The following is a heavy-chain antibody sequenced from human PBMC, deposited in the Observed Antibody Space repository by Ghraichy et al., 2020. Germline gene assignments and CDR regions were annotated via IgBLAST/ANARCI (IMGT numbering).Heavy chain of an antibody. V-gene: IGHV4-59*01. CDR1: GGSISSYY. D-gene: IGHD1-26*01. Sequence: SETLSLTCTVSGGSISSYYWSWIRQPPGKGLEWIGYIYYSGSTNYNPSLKSRVTISVDTSKNQFSLKLSSVTTADTAVYYCARDRSGSYYFDYWGQGTLVTVSS. CDR2: IYYSGST. J-gene: IGHJ4*02. CDR3: ARDRSGSYYFDY.